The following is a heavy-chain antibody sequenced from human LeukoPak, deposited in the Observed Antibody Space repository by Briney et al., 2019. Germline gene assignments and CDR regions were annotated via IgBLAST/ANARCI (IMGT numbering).Heavy chain of an antibody. CDR1: GYSFTSYW. V-gene: IGHV5-51*01. Sequence: GESLKISCKGSGYSFTSYWNGWVRQMPGKGLEWMGIIYPGDSDTRYSPSFQGQVTISADKSISTAYLQWSSLKASDTAMYYCARIIGDPDQDYYYYYGMDVWGQGTTVTVSS. D-gene: IGHD4-17*01. J-gene: IGHJ6*02. CDR3: ARIIGDPDQDYYYYYGMDV. CDR2: IYPGDSDT.